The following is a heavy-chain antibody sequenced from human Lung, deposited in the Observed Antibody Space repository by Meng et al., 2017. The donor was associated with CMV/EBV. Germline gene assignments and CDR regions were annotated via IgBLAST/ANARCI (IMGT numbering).Heavy chain of an antibody. CDR3: ARDYYGMDV. V-gene: IGHV1-18*01. CDR2: ISTYNGNT. CDR1: GYTFINHA. J-gene: IGHJ6*02. Sequence: GESXKISCKASGYTFINHAFNWVRQAPGQGLEWMGWISTYNGNTNYAPKLQGRVSMTTDRSTSTAFMELRSLRSDDTAVYYCARDYYGMDVWGQGTTVTVSS. D-gene: IGHD3-10*01.